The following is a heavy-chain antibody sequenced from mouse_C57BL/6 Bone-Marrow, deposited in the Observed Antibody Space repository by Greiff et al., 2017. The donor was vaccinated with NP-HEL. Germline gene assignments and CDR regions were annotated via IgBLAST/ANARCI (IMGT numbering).Heavy chain of an antibody. CDR2: INPNNGGT. V-gene: IGHV1-26*01. CDR3: GEAWFAY. J-gene: IGHJ3*01. CDR1: GYPFTDYY. Sequence: EVQLQQSGPELVKPGASVKISCKASGYPFTDYYMNWVKQSHGKSLEWIGDINPNNGGTSYNQKFKGKATLTVDKSSSTAYMELRSLTSEDSAVYYCGEAWFAYWGQGTLVTVSA.